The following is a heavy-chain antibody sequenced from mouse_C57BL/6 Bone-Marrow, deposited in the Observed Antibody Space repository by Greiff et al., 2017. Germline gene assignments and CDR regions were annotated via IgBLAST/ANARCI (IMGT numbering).Heavy chain of an antibody. CDR2: IRSKSNNYAT. V-gene: IGHV10-1*01. D-gene: IGHD1-1*01. CDR3: VRREELRYAMDY. J-gene: IGHJ4*01. Sequence: EVKLMASGGGLVQPKGSLQLSCAASGFSFNTYAMTWVRQAPGQGLAWVARIRSKSNNYATYSADSVKNRFTISRDDSESLLYLQMNYLQSEDKAMCDCVRREELRYAMDYWGQGT. CDR1: GFSFNTYA.